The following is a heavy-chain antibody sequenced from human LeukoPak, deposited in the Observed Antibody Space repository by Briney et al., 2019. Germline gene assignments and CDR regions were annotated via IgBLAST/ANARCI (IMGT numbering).Heavy chain of an antibody. V-gene: IGHV3-21*01. CDR1: GFTLNSYL. CDR2: ISRSSTYI. D-gene: IGHD2-15*01. CDR3: ARESMAVGASYFDY. Sequence: GGSLRLSCAASGFTLNSYLMNWVRQAPGKGLEWLSSISRSSTYIYYVDSVEGRFTSSRDNAKSSLFLQMNSLRAEDTAVYYCARESMAVGASYFDYWGQGTLVTVSS. J-gene: IGHJ4*02.